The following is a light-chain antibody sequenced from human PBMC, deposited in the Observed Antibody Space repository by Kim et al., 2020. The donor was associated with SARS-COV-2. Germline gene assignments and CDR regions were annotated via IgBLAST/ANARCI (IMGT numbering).Light chain of an antibody. CDR3: QQSYRTPYT. V-gene: IGKV1-39*01. Sequence: DIQMTQSPSSLSASVGDRVTITCRASQSISTFLNWYQQKPGKAPKILIYDASSLQTGVPSRFSVSGSGTDFTLTISSLQPEDFATYFCQQSYRTPYTFGQGTKLEI. CDR1: QSISTF. J-gene: IGKJ2*01. CDR2: DAS.